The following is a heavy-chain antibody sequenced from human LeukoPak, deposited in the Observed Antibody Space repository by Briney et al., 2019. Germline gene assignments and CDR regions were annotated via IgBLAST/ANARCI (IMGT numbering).Heavy chain of an antibody. Sequence: SVKVSCKASGGTFSSYAISWVRPAPGQGLEWMGGIIPIFGTANYAQKFQGRVTITADESTSTAYMELSSLRSEDTAVYYCARERIIPQEYYYYGMDVWGQGTTVTVSS. CDR3: ARERIIPQEYYYYGMDV. CDR1: GGTFSSYA. D-gene: IGHD2-15*01. V-gene: IGHV1-69*13. J-gene: IGHJ6*02. CDR2: IIPIFGTA.